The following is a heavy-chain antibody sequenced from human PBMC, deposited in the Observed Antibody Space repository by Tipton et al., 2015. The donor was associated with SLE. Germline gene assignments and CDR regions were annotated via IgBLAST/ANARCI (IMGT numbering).Heavy chain of an antibody. D-gene: IGHD4-23*01. CDR1: GFTFSSYA. Sequence: SLRLSCAASGFTFSSYAMSWVRQAPGKGLEWVSVIYSGGSTYYADSVKGRFTISRDNSKNTLYLQMNSLRAEDTAVYYCARDRAVVTPWYFDLWGRGTLVTVSS. V-gene: IGHV3-66*01. J-gene: IGHJ2*01. CDR3: ARDRAVVTPWYFDL. CDR2: IYSGGST.